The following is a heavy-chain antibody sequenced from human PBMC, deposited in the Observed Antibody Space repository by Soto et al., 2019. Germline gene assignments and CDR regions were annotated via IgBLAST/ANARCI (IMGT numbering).Heavy chain of an antibody. Sequence: GASVKVSCKASGYTFTSYDINWVRQATGRGLEWMGWMNPNSGNTGYAQKFQGRVTMTRNTSISTAYMELSSLRSEDTAVYYCARGGRKIQQLTDYYYYYMDVWGKGTTVTVSS. J-gene: IGHJ6*03. CDR2: MNPNSGNT. D-gene: IGHD6-13*01. CDR3: ARGGRKIQQLTDYYYYYMDV. V-gene: IGHV1-8*01. CDR1: GYTFTSYD.